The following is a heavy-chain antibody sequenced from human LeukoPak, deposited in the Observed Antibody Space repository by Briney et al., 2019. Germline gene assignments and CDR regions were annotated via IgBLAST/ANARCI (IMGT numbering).Heavy chain of an antibody. D-gene: IGHD6-13*01. J-gene: IGHJ2*01. Sequence: SETLSLTCTVSGGSISSSSYYWGWIRQPPGKGLEWIGSIYYSGSTYYNPSLKSRVTISIDTSKNQFSLKLSSVTAADTAVYYCARGSSSWYSPQDWYFDLWGRGTLVTVSS. CDR1: GGSISSSSYY. CDR3: ARGSSSWYSPQDWYFDL. CDR2: IYYSGST. V-gene: IGHV4-39*07.